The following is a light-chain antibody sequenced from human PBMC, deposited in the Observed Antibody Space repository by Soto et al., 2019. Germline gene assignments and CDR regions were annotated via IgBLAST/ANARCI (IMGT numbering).Light chain of an antibody. CDR3: SSYAGSDIVL. CDR1: SSDVGGYNF. Sequence: QSVLTQPPSASGSPGQSVTISCTGSSSDVGGYNFVSWYQQHPGKAPKLMIYEVSKRPSGVPDRFSGSKSGIAASLTVSGLQAEDEGDYYCSSYAGSDIVLFGGGTKLTVL. CDR2: EVS. J-gene: IGLJ2*01. V-gene: IGLV2-8*01.